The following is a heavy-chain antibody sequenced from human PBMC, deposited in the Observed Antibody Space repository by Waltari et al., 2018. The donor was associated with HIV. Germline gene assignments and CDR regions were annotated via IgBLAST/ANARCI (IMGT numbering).Heavy chain of an antibody. CDR3: TTEDRPPLGEPILYLRDY. D-gene: IGHD2-8*01. CDR1: GFTFSNAW. V-gene: IGHV3-15*01. Sequence: SCAASGFTFSNAWMSWVRQAPGKGLEWVGRIKSKTDGGTTDYAAPVKGRFTISRDDSKNTLYLQMNSLKTEDTAVYYCTTEDRPPLGEPILYLRDYWGQGTLVTVSS. J-gene: IGHJ4*02. CDR2: IKSKTDGGTT.